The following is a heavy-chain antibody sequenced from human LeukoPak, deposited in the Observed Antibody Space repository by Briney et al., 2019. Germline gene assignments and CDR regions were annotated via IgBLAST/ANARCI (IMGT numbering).Heavy chain of an antibody. CDR1: GFIFNTYS. J-gene: IGHJ3*02. CDR3: AKGFVYPHDAFDI. CDR2: ISPDNSYI. D-gene: IGHD3-10*01. V-gene: IGHV3-21*04. Sequence: GGSLRLSCAASGFIFNTYSISWVRQAPGKGLEWVSSISPDNSYIYYADSVRGRFTISRDNSKNTLYLQMNSLRAEDTAVYYCAKGFVYPHDAFDIWGQGTMVTVSS.